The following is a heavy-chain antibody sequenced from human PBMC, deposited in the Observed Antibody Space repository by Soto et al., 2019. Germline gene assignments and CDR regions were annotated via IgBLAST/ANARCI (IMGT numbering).Heavy chain of an antibody. V-gene: IGHV4-59*08. CDR2: IYYSGST. J-gene: IGHJ2*01. Sequence: QVQLQESGPGLVKPSETLSLTCTVSGDSISSYYWSWIRQPPGKGLEWIGYIYYSGSTKHNPSLKSRATTSVDTSKNQFSLKLSSVTAADTAVYYCARLSSLWYFDLWGRGILVTVSS. CDR1: GDSISSYY. CDR3: ARLSSLWYFDL. D-gene: IGHD3-10*01.